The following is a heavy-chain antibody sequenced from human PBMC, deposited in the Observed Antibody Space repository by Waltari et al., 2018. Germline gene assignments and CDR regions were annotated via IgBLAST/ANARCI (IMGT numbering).Heavy chain of an antibody. V-gene: IGHV4-39*07. Sequence: QLQLQESGPGLVKPSETLSLTCTVPGGSISSSSYYWGWIRQPPGKGLEWIGSIYYSGSTYYNPSLKSRVTISVDTSKNQFSLKLSSVTAADTAVYYCARGFDFWSGPYFDYWGQGTLVTVSS. D-gene: IGHD3-3*01. CDR1: GGSISSSSYY. CDR3: ARGFDFWSGPYFDY. CDR2: IYYSGST. J-gene: IGHJ4*02.